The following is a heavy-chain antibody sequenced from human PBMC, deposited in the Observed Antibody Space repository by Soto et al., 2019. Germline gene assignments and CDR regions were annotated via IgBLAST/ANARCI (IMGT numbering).Heavy chain of an antibody. D-gene: IGHD6-19*01. CDR2: IIPIFGTA. Sequence: QVQLLQSGAEVKKPGSSVKVSCKASGGTFSSYAISWVRQAPGQGLEWMGGIIPIFGTANYAQKFQGRVTTTADEYTSTAYMELSSLRSEDTAVYYCAIARGAGQWLVRVFYGMDVWCQGTTVTFSS. V-gene: IGHV1-69*01. CDR3: AIARGAGQWLVRVFYGMDV. J-gene: IGHJ6*02. CDR1: GGTFSSYA.